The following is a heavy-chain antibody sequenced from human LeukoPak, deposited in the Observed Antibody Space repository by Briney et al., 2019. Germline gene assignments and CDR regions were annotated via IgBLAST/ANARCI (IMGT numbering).Heavy chain of an antibody. J-gene: IGHJ4*02. V-gene: IGHV3-30*03. D-gene: IGHD1-26*01. CDR3: ARDRVNSGSYFFDY. CDR2: ISYDGSNK. CDR1: GFTFSSYG. Sequence: GGSLRLSCAASGFTFSSYGMHWVRQAPGKGLEWVAVISYDGSNKYYADSVKGRFTISRDNPKNTLYLQMNSLRAEDTAVYYCARDRVNSGSYFFDYWGQGTLVTVSS.